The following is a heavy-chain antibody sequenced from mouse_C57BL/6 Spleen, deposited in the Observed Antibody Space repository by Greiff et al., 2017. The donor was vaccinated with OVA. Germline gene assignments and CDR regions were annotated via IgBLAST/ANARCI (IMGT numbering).Heavy chain of an antibody. J-gene: IGHJ2*01. CDR3: ARRYGSSLDY. CDR2: ISSGSSTI. CDR1: GFTFSDYG. D-gene: IGHD1-1*01. V-gene: IGHV5-17*01. Sequence: EVKLMESGGGLVKPGGSLKLSCAASGFTFSDYGMHWVRQAPEKGLEWVAYISSGSSTIYYADTVKGRFTISRDNAKNTLFLQMTSLRSEDTAMYYCARRYGSSLDYWGQGTTLTVSS.